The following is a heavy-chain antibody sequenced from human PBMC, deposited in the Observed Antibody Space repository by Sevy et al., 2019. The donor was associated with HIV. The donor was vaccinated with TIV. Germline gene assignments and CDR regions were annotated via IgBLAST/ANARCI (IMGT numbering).Heavy chain of an antibody. CDR2: IWYDGSNK. D-gene: IGHD3-10*01. V-gene: IGHV3-33*08. CDR3: ASDGGSGSYYNSEYFQH. CDR1: GFTFSSYG. J-gene: IGHJ1*01. Sequence: GGSLRLSCAASGFTFSSYGMHWVRQAPGKGLEWVAVIWYDGSNKYYADSVKGRFTISRDNSKNTLYLQMNSLRAEDTAVYYCASDGGSGSYYNSEYFQHWGQGTLVTVSS.